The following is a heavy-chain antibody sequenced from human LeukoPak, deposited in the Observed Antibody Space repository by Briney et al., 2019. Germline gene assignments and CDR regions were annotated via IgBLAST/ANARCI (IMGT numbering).Heavy chain of an antibody. D-gene: IGHD3-9*01. CDR1: GFTFDDYA. J-gene: IGHJ4*02. CDR2: ISWNSDSI. V-gene: IGHV3-9*01. Sequence: GGFLRLSCVASGFTFDDYAIHWVRQAPGKALEWVSGISWNSDSIGYADSVKGRFTISRDNAKNSLYLQMNSLRAEDTALYYCTRPSYDILTGYSNFDYWGQGTLVTVSS. CDR3: TRPSYDILTGYSNFDY.